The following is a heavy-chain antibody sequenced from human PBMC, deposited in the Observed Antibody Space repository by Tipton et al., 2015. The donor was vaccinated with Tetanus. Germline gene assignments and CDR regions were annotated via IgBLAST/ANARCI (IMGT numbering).Heavy chain of an antibody. D-gene: IGHD2-15*01. CDR1: GGSISSYY. J-gene: IGHJ5*02. Sequence: LRLSCTVSGGSISSYYWSWIRQPAGKGLEWIGRIYTSGSTNYNPSLKSRVTMPVDTTKNQFSLKLSSVTAADTAFYYCTRHVVVAVPRWFDPWGQGTLVTVSS. CDR2: IYTSGST. CDR3: TRHVVVAVPRWFDP. V-gene: IGHV4-4*07.